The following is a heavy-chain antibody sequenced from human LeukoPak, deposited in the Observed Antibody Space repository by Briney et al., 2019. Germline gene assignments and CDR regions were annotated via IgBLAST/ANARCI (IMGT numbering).Heavy chain of an antibody. Sequence: PGGSLRLSCAASGFTVSDNYMTWVRQAPGKGLEWVSSIYSAGATHYAESVKGRFTISRDNSKNSLYLQMNSLRAEDTAVFYCARDQYDTWSRRGNSDSWGQGTLVIVSS. CDR2: IYSAGAT. J-gene: IGHJ4*02. D-gene: IGHD3-3*01. CDR3: ARDQYDTWSRRGNSDS. V-gene: IGHV3-53*01. CDR1: GFTVSDNY.